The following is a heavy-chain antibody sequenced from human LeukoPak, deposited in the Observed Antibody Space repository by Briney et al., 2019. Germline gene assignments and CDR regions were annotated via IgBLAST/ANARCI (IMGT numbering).Heavy chain of an antibody. CDR2: MSGSGGST. V-gene: IGHV3-23*01. D-gene: IGHD2-2*01. CDR1: GFTFSSYA. Sequence: GRSLRLSCAASGFTFSSYAMSWVRQAPGKGLKWVSAMSGSGGSTYYADSVKGRFTISRDNSKNTLYLQMNSLRAEDTAVYYCAKVGGGYCSSTSCSFDYWGQGTLVTVSS. J-gene: IGHJ4*02. CDR3: AKVGGGYCSSTSCSFDY.